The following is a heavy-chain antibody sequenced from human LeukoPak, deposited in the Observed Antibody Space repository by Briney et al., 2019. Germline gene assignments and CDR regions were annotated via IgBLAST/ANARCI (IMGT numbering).Heavy chain of an antibody. CDR1: GFTLSRYW. Sequence: PGGSLRLSCAASGFTLSRYWMSWVRQAPGKGLEWVANMKQDGSEKNYVDSVKGRFTISRDNAENSLHLQMNSLRAEDTAVYYCARDFNYYDSSVNYFDYWGQGTLVTVSS. J-gene: IGHJ4*02. D-gene: IGHD3-22*01. CDR2: MKQDGSEK. V-gene: IGHV3-7*01. CDR3: ARDFNYYDSSVNYFDY.